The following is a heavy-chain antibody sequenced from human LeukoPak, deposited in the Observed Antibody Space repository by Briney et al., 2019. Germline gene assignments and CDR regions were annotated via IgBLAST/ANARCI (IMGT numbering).Heavy chain of an antibody. D-gene: IGHD3-22*01. CDR2: ISGSGGST. Sequence: GSLRLSCAASGFTFSSYAMSWVRQASGKGLEWVSAISGSGGSTYYADSVKGRFTISRDNSKNTLYLQMNSLRAEDTAVYYCAKAGYYYDSSGNYDYWGQGTLVTVSS. CDR3: AKAGYYYDSSGNYDY. CDR1: GFTFSSYA. V-gene: IGHV3-23*01. J-gene: IGHJ4*02.